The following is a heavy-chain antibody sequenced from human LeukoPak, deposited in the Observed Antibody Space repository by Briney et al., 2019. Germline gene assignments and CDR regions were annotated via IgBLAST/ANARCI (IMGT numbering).Heavy chain of an antibody. Sequence: PSETLSLTCTVSGGSISSGGYYWSWIRQHPGKGLEWIGYIYYSGSTYYNPSLKSRVTISVDTSKNQFSLKLSSVTAADTAVYYCARGTYDSSAFDYWGQGTLVTVSS. D-gene: IGHD3-22*01. CDR2: IYYSGST. CDR1: GGSISSGGYY. CDR3: ARGTYDSSAFDY. J-gene: IGHJ4*02. V-gene: IGHV4-31*03.